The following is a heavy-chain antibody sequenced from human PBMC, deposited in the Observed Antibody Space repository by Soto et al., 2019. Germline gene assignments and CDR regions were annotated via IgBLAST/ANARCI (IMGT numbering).Heavy chain of an antibody. V-gene: IGHV3-21*01. CDR1: GFTISYYT. CDR2: ISGSSRDI. D-gene: IGHD3-10*01. J-gene: IGHJ4*02. Sequence: MAGGSLRVSCAASGFTISYYTSHWVRQARGKVVESVSSISGSSRDIDYADSVKGRFRITRDNAQNSLYLQMNSLRAEDRAVYYCATERLHSNYHDFDYWGRGTLVTVSS. CDR3: ATERLHSNYHDFDY.